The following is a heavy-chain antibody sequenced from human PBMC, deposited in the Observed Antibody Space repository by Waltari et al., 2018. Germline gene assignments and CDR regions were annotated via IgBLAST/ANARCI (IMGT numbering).Heavy chain of an antibody. J-gene: IGHJ5*02. V-gene: IGHV1-69*12. CDR3: ARRQLGGPLDP. CDR2: LIPIFGAP. CDR1: GGTFGRYA. D-gene: IGHD1-1*01. Sequence: QVHLVQSGAEVKKPGSSVKVSCKASGGTFGRYAITWVRQAPGQVLEWMGGLIPIFGAPNYAQRFQGRVTITADESTSTVYMELSSLKSEDTALYFCARRQLGGPLDPWGQGTLVTVSS.